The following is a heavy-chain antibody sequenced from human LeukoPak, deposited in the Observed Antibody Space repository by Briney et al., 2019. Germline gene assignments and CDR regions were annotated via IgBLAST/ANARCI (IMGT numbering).Heavy chain of an antibody. J-gene: IGHJ3*02. CDR2: FDPEDGET. CDR3: APLTGTTWAFDI. D-gene: IGHD1-7*01. Sequence: ASVKVSCKVSGYTLTELSMHWVRQAPGKGLEWMGGFDPEDGETIYAQKFQGRVTMTEDTSTDTAYMELNSLRSEDTAVYYCAPLTGTTWAFDIWGQGTMVTVSS. V-gene: IGHV1-24*01. CDR1: GYTLTELS.